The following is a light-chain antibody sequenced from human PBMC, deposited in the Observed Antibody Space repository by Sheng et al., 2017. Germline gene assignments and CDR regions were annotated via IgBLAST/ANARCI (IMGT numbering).Light chain of an antibody. Sequence: DIQMTQSPSSLSASVGDRVTFSCRASQGIDNYVNWYQQKPGKAPKLLIYAASRLQSEVPLKVQXQVDLGQISLSTISGLQPEDFGTYYCHQSYTTPVTFGGGTK. CDR1: QGIDNY. CDR2: AAS. CDR3: HQSYTTPVT. V-gene: IGKV1-39*01. J-gene: IGKJ4*01.